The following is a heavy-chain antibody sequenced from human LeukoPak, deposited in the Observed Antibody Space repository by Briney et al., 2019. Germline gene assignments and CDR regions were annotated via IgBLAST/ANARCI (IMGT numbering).Heavy chain of an antibody. CDR2: IKSDGSIT. CDR3: AELGITMIGGV. CDR1: GFTFSGYW. J-gene: IGHJ6*04. Sequence: GGSLRLSCAASGFTFSGYWMHWVRQAPGKGLVWVSRIKSDGSITSYADSVKGRVTISRDNAKNSVDLQMNSLRVEDTAVYYCAELGITMIGGVWGKGTTVTISS. D-gene: IGHD3-10*02. V-gene: IGHV3-74*01.